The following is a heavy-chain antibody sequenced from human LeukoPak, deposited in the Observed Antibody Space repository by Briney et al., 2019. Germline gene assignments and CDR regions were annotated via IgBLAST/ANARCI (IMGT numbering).Heavy chain of an antibody. D-gene: IGHD1-26*01. V-gene: IGHV3-23*01. CDR3: AKGYSGSYLDY. CDR1: GFTFSSCA. Sequence: GGSLRLSCAASGFTFSSCAMTWVRQAPGKGLEWVSVISGGGGTTYYADSVKGRFTISRDNSENTLYPQMNSLRAEDTAVYYCAKGYSGSYLDYWGQGTLVTVSS. J-gene: IGHJ4*02. CDR2: ISGGGGTT.